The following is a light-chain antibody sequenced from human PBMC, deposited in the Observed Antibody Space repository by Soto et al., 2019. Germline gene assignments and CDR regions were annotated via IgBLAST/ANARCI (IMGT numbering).Light chain of an antibody. CDR2: DVY. V-gene: IGLV2-11*01. J-gene: IGLJ3*02. CDR1: SSDLGVYNY. CDR3: CSYAGTYTWM. Sequence: QSVLTQPRSVSGSPGQSVTIYCTGTSSDLGVYNYVSWYQHRPGKAPKLIIYDVYKRPSGVPDRFSASKSDITASLTISGHHAEDAAYYYCCSYAGTYTWMFGGGTKVTVL.